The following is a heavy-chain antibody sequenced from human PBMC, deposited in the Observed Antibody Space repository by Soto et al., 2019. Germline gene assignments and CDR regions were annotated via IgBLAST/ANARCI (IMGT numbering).Heavy chain of an antibody. CDR3: ARGSNDVLTGYL. CDR1: GGSISSSSYY. D-gene: IGHD3-9*01. Sequence: SETLSLTCTGSGGSISSSSYYWGWIRQPPGKGLEWIGSIYYSGSTYYNPSLKSRVTISVDTSKNQFSLKLSSVTAADTAVYYCARGSNDVLTGYLWGQGTLVTVSS. CDR2: IYYSGST. J-gene: IGHJ5*02. V-gene: IGHV4-39*07.